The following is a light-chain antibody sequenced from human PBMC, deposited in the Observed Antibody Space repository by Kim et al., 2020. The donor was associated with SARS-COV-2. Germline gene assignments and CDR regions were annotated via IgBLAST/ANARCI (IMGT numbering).Light chain of an antibody. CDR2: EDD. V-gene: IGLV6-57*02. J-gene: IGLJ2*01. Sequence: GTAVTIYSSRSSGSSSENDVQWYQQRPGGVPTTVIYEDDQKPSGVSDRFSGSIDNSSNSASLTISGLRTEDEADYYCQSYNRDNVIFGGGTQLTVL. CDR3: QSYNRDNVI. CDR1: SGSSSEND.